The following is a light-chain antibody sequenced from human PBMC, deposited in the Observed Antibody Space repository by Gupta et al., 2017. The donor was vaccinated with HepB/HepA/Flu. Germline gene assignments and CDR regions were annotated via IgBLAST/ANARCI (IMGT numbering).Light chain of an antibody. CDR3: QHYCTSPER. CDR1: QAFASSQ. J-gene: IGKJ1*01. Sequence: LVLTLSPGTLSSSPGERVTLSCRASQAFASSQLAWYQQKPGQSPRLLIYGVSTRATGIPERFSGSGSATDCTLTISRLEPEDFAVYYCQHYCTSPERFGQGTKVEIK. V-gene: IGKV3-20*01. CDR2: GVS.